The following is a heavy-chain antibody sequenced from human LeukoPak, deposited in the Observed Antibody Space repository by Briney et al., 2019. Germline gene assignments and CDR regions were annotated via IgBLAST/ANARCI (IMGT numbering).Heavy chain of an antibody. D-gene: IGHD3-22*01. CDR3: ARLVITFSYYYYGMDV. V-gene: IGHV4-34*01. Sequence: SETLSLTCAVYGGSFSGYYWSWIRQPPGKGLEWIGEINHSGSTNYNPSLKSRVTISVDTSKNQFSLKLSSVTAADTAVYYCARLVITFSYYYYGMDVWGQGTTVTVPS. CDR2: INHSGST. CDR1: GGSFSGYY. J-gene: IGHJ6*02.